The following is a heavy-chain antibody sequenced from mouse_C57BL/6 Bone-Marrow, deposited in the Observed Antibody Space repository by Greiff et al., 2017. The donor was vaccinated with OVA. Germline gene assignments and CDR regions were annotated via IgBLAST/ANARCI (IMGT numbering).Heavy chain of an antibody. CDR1: GFTFSSYA. CDR2: ISSGGDYT. J-gene: IGHJ1*03. D-gene: IGHD2-4*01. V-gene: IGHV5-9-1*02. CDR3: TRGGGLRWYFDV. Sequence: EVQLVESGDGLVKPGGSLKLSCAASGFTFSSYAMSWVRQTPEKRLEWVAYISSGGDYTYYEDTVKGRFTITRENSRNTLYLQMSSLKSEVTAMDYCTRGGGLRWYFDVWGTGTTVTVSS.